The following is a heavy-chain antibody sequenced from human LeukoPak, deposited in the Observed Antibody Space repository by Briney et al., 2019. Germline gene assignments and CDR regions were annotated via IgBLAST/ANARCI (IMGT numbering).Heavy chain of an antibody. CDR2: INPSGSFT. D-gene: IGHD3-10*01. Sequence: GGSLRLSCAASGFTFSSNWMHWVRQVPGQGLVWVSLINPSGSFTTYADSVKGRFTISRDNAKNRLYMQMNSLRVEDTAVYYCARDMIRGVVNNWGQGALVTVSS. V-gene: IGHV3-74*01. CDR1: GFTFSSNW. J-gene: IGHJ4*02. CDR3: ARDMIRGVVNN.